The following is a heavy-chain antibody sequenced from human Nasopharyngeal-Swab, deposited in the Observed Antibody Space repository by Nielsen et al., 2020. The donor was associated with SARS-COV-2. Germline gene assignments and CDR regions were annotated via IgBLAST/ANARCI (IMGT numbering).Heavy chain of an antibody. CDR1: GFSFSSYA. V-gene: IGHV3-30-3*01. D-gene: IGHD1-1*01. J-gene: IGHJ6*02. CDR3: ARDTCNNNWYACYDYGMDV. Sequence: GESLKISCAASGFSFSSYAMYWVRQAPGKGLEWVTLISYDGSNKYYADSVKGRFTISRDNSKNTLYLQMNSLRVEETAVYYCARDTCNNNWYACYDYGMDVWGQGTTVTVSS. CDR2: ISYDGSNK.